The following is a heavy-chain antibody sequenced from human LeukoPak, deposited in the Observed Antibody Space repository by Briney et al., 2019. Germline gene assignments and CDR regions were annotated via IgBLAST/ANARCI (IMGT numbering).Heavy chain of an antibody. V-gene: IGHV3-23*01. Sequence: GGSLRLSCAASGFTFNNYAMSWVRQAPGKGLEWVSTISGSDDNTYYADSVKGRFTISRDISMNTLYLQMNSLRADDTAVYYCANDFDHWGQGTLVTVSS. CDR2: ISGSDDNT. CDR1: GFTFNNYA. J-gene: IGHJ4*02. CDR3: ANDFDH.